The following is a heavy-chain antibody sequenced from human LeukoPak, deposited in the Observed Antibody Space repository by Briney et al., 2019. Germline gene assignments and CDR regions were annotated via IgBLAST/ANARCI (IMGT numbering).Heavy chain of an antibody. CDR1: GGSFSGYY. CDR2: IYHSGST. V-gene: IGHV4-34*01. J-gene: IGHJ6*02. Sequence: SETLSLTCAVYGGSFSGYYWSWIRQPPGKGLEWIGEIYHSGSTNYNPSLKSRVTISVDTSKNQFSLKLSSVTAADTAVYYCARGQQDIVVVPAAGADAEYGMDVWGQGTTVTVSS. CDR3: ARGQQDIVVVPAAGADAEYGMDV. D-gene: IGHD2-2*01.